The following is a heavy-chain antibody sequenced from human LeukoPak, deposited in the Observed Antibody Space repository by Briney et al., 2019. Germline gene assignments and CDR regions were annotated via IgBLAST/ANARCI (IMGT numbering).Heavy chain of an antibody. Sequence: GGSLRLSCAASGFTFSTYAMHWVRQAPGKGLEWVAVISYDGSSKYYADSVKGRFTISRYNSKNTLYLQMNSLRAEDTAVYYCAKDGYYYDSSGYLDYWGQGTLVTVSS. CDR2: ISYDGSSK. J-gene: IGHJ4*02. CDR3: AKDGYYYDSSGYLDY. CDR1: GFTFSTYA. V-gene: IGHV3-30*04. D-gene: IGHD3-22*01.